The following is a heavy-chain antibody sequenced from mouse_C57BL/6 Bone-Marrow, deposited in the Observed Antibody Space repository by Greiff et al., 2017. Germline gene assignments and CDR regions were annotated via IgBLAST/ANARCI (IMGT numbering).Heavy chain of an antibody. Sequence: EVQRVESGGGLVKPGGSLKLSCAASGFTFSSYAMSWVRPPPEKRLEWVATISDGGSYTYYPDNVKGRFTISRDKAKNNLYLQMSHLKSEDTAMYYCARDGCYYDYDGDYYAMDYWGQGTSVTVSS. V-gene: IGHV5-4*01. J-gene: IGHJ4*01. D-gene: IGHD2-4*01. CDR2: ISDGGSYT. CDR1: GFTFSSYA. CDR3: ARDGCYYDYDGDYYAMDY.